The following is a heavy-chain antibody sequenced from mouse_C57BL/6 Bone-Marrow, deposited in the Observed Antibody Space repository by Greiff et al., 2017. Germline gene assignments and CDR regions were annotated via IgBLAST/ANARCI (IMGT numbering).Heavy chain of an antibody. Sequence: VQLQQSGAELVKPGASVKLSCKASGYTFTSYWMHWVKQRPGRGLEWIGRIDPNSGGTKYNEKFKSKATLTVDKPSSTAYMQLSSLTSEDSAVYYCARYWFITTVVAPFDYWGQGTTLTVSS. CDR2: IDPNSGGT. D-gene: IGHD1-1*01. CDR1: GYTFTSYW. J-gene: IGHJ2*01. V-gene: IGHV1-72*01. CDR3: ARYWFITTVVAPFDY.